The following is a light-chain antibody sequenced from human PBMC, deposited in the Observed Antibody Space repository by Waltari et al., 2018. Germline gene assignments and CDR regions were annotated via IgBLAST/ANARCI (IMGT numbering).Light chain of an antibody. CDR1: QGISSY. CDR2: AAS. Sequence: CRARQGISSYLAWYQQKPGKVPKLLIYAASTLQSGVPSRFSGSGSGTDFILTISCLQSEDFATYYCQQYYNYPPITFGQGTRLEIK. J-gene: IGKJ5*01. CDR3: QQYYNYPPIT. V-gene: IGKV1-8*01.